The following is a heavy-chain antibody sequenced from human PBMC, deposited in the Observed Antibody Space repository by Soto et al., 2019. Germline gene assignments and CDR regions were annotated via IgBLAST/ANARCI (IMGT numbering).Heavy chain of an antibody. J-gene: IGHJ4*02. CDR3: ARHGDSSVVAPPDY. CDR2: IYYSGST. V-gene: IGHV4-39*01. CDR1: GGSISSSSYY. D-gene: IGHD2-15*01. Sequence: QLQLQESGPGLVKPSETLSLTCTVSGGSISSSSYYWGWIRQPPGKGLEWIGSIYYSGSTYYNPSLKSRVTISVDTSKNQFSLKLSSVTAADTAVYYCARHGDSSVVAPPDYWGQGTLVTVSS.